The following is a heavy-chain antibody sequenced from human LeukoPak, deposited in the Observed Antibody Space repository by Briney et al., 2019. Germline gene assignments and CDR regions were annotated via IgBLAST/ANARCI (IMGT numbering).Heavy chain of an antibody. Sequence: GASVQVSCKPCLYSVASCVIHWVQQATAQGLEGMGWINPNSGNTDYEQNSQDTVPMTSNTSIRPAYLEPGRLSSEDTAVYYRSSGSVRAGHITRGPTDYYGMDVWGQGTTVTVSS. CDR1: LYSVASCV. J-gene: IGHJ6*02. CDR3: SSGSVRAGHITRGPTDYYGMDV. V-gene: IGHV1-8*01. D-gene: IGHD3-10*02. CDR2: INPNSGNT.